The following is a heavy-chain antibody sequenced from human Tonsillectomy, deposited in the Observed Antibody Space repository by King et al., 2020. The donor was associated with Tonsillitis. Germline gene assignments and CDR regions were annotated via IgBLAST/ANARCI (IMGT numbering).Heavy chain of an antibody. J-gene: IGHJ4*02. CDR1: GFTFSNAW. D-gene: IGHD2-8*01. Sequence: VQLVESGGALVKPGGSLRLSCAVSGFTFSNAWMTWVRQAPGKGLEWVGRIKSKTDGGTRDYAAPVKGRFTISRDDSKNTLYLQMNSLKSEDTALYYCSTDNGVSDALGYWGQGTLVTVSS. CDR3: STDNGVSDALGY. V-gene: IGHV3-15*02. CDR2: IKSKTDGGTR.